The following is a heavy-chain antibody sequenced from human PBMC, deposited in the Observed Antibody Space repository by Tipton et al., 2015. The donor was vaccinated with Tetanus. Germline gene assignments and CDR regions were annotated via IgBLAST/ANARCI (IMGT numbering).Heavy chain of an antibody. J-gene: IGHJ4*02. Sequence: SLRLSCAASGFTLGNYAMSWVRQAPGKGLEWVASISSTTSYIYYADSVKGRFTISRDNAKNSLYLQMNSLRAEDTAVYYCARDLRNYYDSSGYSDYWGQGTLVTVSS. CDR2: ISSTTSYI. CDR1: GFTLGNYA. CDR3: ARDLRNYYDSSGYSDY. V-gene: IGHV3-21*01. D-gene: IGHD3-22*01.